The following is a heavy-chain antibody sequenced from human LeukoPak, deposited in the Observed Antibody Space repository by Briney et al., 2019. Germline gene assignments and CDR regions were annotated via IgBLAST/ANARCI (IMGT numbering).Heavy chain of an antibody. CDR1: GFTFSGSA. D-gene: IGHD3-9*01. J-gene: IGHJ4*02. V-gene: IGHV3-73*01. CDR3: TPSLCDILTGSDY. Sequence: GGSLRLSCAASGFTFSGSAMHSVRQASGKGLECVGRIRSKANSYATAYAASVKGRFTISRDDSKNTAYLQMNSLKTEDTAVYYCTPSLCDILTGSDYWGQGTLVTVSP. CDR2: IRSKANSYAT.